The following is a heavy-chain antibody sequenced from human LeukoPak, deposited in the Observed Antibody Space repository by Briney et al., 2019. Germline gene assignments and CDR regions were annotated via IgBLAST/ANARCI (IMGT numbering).Heavy chain of an antibody. D-gene: IGHD3-3*01. CDR2: ISSSSSYI. CDR3: ARVVRSTIFEVPDAFDI. Sequence: GGSLRLSCAASGFTFSSYSMNWVRQAPGKGLEWVSSISSSSSYIYYADSVKGRFTISRDNAKNSLYLQMNSLRAEDTAVYYRARVVRSTIFEVPDAFDIWGQGTMVTVS. CDR1: GFTFSSYS. J-gene: IGHJ3*02. V-gene: IGHV3-21*01.